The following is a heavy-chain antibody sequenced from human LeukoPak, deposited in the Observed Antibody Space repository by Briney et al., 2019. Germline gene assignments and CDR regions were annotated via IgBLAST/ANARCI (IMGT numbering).Heavy chain of an antibody. CDR2: IKEDGSAR. J-gene: IGHJ4*02. CDR3: ARDPRDDHNSLDY. D-gene: IGHD5-24*01. CDR1: GFSFGNYW. Sequence: GGSLRLSCAASGFSFGNYWMSWVRQSPEKGLEWVANIKEDGSARYYVESVKGRFTISRDNAKNSLYLQMGSLRADDTAMYYCARDPRDDHNSLDYWGQGTQVTVSS. V-gene: IGHV3-7*03.